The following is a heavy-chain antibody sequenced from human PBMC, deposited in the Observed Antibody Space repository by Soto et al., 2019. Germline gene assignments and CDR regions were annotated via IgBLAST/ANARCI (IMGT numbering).Heavy chain of an antibody. D-gene: IGHD7-27*01. Sequence: QVHLQESGPGLVKPSETLSLTCTVSGDSISTCYWSWIRQSPGKGLEWIGLIYYGGSTNYNPSLTSPVTIYVDTPKNQFYLKLSSVTAADTAVYYCAKNWNWGSLVHWGQGTLVTVSS. V-gene: IGHV4-59*08. CDR3: AKNWNWGSLVH. CDR2: IYYGGST. CDR1: GDSISTCY. J-gene: IGHJ4*02.